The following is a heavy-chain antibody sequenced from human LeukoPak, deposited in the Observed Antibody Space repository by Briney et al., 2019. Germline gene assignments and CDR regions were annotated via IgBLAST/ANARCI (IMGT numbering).Heavy chain of an antibody. V-gene: IGHV3-73*01. D-gene: IGHD1-26*01. CDR1: GFTSSGSA. Sequence: GGSLRLSCAASGFTSSGSAMHWVRPASGKGLEWVGRIRSIPNNYATAYAASVNGRFTISRDDSKNTAYLQMNSLKTEDTAVYYCTSGSYSGSYWYFDYWGQGTLVTVSS. CDR2: IRSIPNNYAT. J-gene: IGHJ4*02. CDR3: TSGSYSGSYWYFDY.